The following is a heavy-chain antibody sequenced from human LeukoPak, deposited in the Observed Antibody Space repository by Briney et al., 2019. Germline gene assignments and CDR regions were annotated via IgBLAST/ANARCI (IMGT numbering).Heavy chain of an antibody. V-gene: IGHV3-53*01. CDR3: ARRSGTIRKGGFDY. D-gene: IGHD1-26*01. CDR1: GFTVSSNY. CDR2: IYSGGST. J-gene: IGHJ4*02. Sequence: GGSLRLSCAASGFTVSSNYMSWVRQAPGKGLEWVSVIYSGGSTYYADSVKGRFTISRDNSKNTLYLQMNSLRAEDTAVYYCARRSGTIRKGGFDYWGQGTLVTVSS.